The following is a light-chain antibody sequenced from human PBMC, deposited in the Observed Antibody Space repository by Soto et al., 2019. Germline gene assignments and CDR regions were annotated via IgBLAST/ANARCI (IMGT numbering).Light chain of an antibody. V-gene: IGLV4-69*01. CDR2: LNSDGSH. J-gene: IGLJ2*01. Sequence: QLVLTQSPSASASLGASVKLTCTLRSGHSSYAIAWHQQQPEKAPRYLMKLNSDGSHSKGDGIPDRFSGSSSGAERYLTIASLQSEDEADYYCQTWGAGHVVFGGGTKVTVL. CDR1: SGHSSYA. CDR3: QTWGAGHVV.